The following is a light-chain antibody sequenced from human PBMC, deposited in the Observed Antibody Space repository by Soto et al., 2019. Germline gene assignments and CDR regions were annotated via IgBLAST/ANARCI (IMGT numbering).Light chain of an antibody. CDR1: SSDVGGYNF. V-gene: IGLV2-11*01. CDR2: DVS. Sequence: QSALTQPRSESGSPGQSVTISCTGTSSDVGGYNFVSWYQQHPGKVPKPMIYDVSKRPSGVPDRFSGSKSGNTASLTISGLQAEDEADYYCCSYAGSYLVFGGGTKLTVL. J-gene: IGLJ2*01. CDR3: CSYAGSYLV.